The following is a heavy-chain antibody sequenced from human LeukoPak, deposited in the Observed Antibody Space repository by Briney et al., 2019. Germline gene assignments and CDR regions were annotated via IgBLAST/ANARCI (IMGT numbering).Heavy chain of an antibody. CDR2: ISSSSYI. V-gene: IGHV3-21*01. D-gene: IGHD6-25*01. Sequence: GGSLRLSCAASGFSFSTYSMNWVRQAPGKGLEWVASISSSSYIYYVDSVKSRFTISRDNAKNSLYLQMNSLRAEDTAVYYCVRGGESYYNYYMDVWGKGTTVTVSS. CDR1: GFSFSTYS. J-gene: IGHJ6*03. CDR3: VRGGESYYNYYMDV.